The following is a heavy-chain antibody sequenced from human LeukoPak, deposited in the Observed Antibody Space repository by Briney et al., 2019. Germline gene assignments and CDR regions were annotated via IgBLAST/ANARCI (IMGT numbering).Heavy chain of an antibody. D-gene: IGHD3-10*01. Sequence: GRSLRLSCAASGFTFSSYAMHWVRQAPGKGLEWVAVISYDGSNKYYADSVKGRFTISRDNSKNTLYLQMNSLRAEDTAVYYCARAARLWFGELLNYWGQGTLVAVSS. CDR1: GFTFSSYA. V-gene: IGHV3-30*04. CDR3: ARAARLWFGELLNY. CDR2: ISYDGSNK. J-gene: IGHJ4*02.